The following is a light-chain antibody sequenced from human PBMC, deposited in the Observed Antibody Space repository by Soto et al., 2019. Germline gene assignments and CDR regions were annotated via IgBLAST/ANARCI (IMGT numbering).Light chain of an antibody. V-gene: IGKV3-20*01. CDR1: QSVSSSY. CDR2: GAS. Sequence: EIVLTQSPGTLSLSPGERATLSCRASQSVSSSYLAWYQQKPGQAPRLLIYGASSRATGIPDRFSGSGSGTEFTLTIRSLQSEDFAVYYCQQYNNWPQTVGQGTKVDNK. CDR3: QQYNNWPQT. J-gene: IGKJ1*01.